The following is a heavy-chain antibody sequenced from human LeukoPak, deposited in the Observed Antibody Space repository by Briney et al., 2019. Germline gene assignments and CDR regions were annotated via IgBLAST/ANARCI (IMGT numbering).Heavy chain of an antibody. V-gene: IGHV3-66*02. CDR1: GFTVSSNY. Sequence: GGSLRLSCAASGFTVSSNYMSWVRQAPGKGLEWVSVIYSGGSAYYADSVKGRFTISRDNSKNTLYLQMNSLRAEDTAVYYCARGATYYYDSSGYHNWFDPWGQGTLVTVSS. D-gene: IGHD3-22*01. J-gene: IGHJ5*02. CDR2: IYSGGSA. CDR3: ARGATYYYDSSGYHNWFDP.